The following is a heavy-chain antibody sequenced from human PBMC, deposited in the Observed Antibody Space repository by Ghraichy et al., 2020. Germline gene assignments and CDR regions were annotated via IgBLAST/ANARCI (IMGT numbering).Heavy chain of an antibody. D-gene: IGHD3-16*01. Sequence: SQTLSLTCAISGDSVSSNSAAWNWIRQSPSRGLEWLGRTYYRSKWSTDYAVSVKSRITIHSDTSKNQFSLQLDSVTPEDTAVYYCTRDLGRRFDCWGQGTLVTVSS. CDR1: GDSVSSNSAA. J-gene: IGHJ4*02. CDR2: TYYRSKWST. CDR3: TRDLGRRFDC. V-gene: IGHV6-1*01.